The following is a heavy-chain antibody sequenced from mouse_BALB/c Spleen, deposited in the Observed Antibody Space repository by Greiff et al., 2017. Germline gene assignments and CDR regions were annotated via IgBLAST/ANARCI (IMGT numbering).Heavy chain of an antibody. Sequence: EVQRVESGGGLVQPGGSRKLSCAASGFTFSSFGMHWVRQAPEKGLEWVAYISSGSSTIYYADTVKGRFTISRDNPKNTLFLQMTSLRSEDTAMYYCARSDRYFDYWGQGTTLTVSS. CDR3: ARSDRYFDY. V-gene: IGHV5-17*02. CDR1: GFTFSSFG. CDR2: ISSGSSTI. J-gene: IGHJ2*01.